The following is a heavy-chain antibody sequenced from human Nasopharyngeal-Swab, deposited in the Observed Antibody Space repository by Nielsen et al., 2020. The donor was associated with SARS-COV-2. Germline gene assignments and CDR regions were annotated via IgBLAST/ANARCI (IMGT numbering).Heavy chain of an antibody. D-gene: IGHD2-21*02. CDR3: AKDLRGDCGGDCYEVFDI. V-gene: IGHV3-43*02. CDR2: ISWDGGST. CDR1: GFTFDDYA. Sequence: GESLKISCAASGFTFDDYAMHWVRQAPGKGLEWVSLISWDGGSTYYADSVKGRFTLSRDNSKNSLYLQMNSLRTEDTPLYYCAKDLRGDCGGDCYEVFDIWGQGTMVTVSS. J-gene: IGHJ3*02.